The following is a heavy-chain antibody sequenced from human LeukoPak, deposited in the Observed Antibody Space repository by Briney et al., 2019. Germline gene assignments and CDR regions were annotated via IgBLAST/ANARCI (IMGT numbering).Heavy chain of an antibody. V-gene: IGHV1-18*01. CDR1: GYTFTSYG. D-gene: IGHD3-22*01. J-gene: IGHJ4*02. CDR3: ARGFPPRRQYDSSGYYSYYFDY. CDR2: ISAYNGNT. Sequence: GASVKVSCKTSGYTFTSYGISWVRQAPGRGLEGMGWISAYNGNTHSAQKLQGRVTMTTDTSTSTAYMELRSLRSDDTAVYYCARGFPPRRQYDSSGYYSYYFDYWGQGTLVTVSS.